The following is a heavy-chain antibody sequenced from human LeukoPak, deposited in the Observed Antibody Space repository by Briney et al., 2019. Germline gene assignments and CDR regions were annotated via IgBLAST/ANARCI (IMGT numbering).Heavy chain of an antibody. D-gene: IGHD3-3*01. CDR3: ARELWSGYYIDY. Sequence: PSETLSLTCTVSGGSISSYYWSWIRQPPGKGLEWIGYIYYSGSTNYNPSLKSRVTKSVDTSKNQFSLKLSSVTAADTAVYYCARELWSGYYIDYWGQGTLVTVSS. CDR1: GGSISSYY. J-gene: IGHJ4*02. CDR2: IYYSGST. V-gene: IGHV4-59*12.